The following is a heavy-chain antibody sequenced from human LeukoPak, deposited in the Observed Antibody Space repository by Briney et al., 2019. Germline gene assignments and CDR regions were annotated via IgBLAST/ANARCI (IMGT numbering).Heavy chain of an antibody. Sequence: SETLSLTCAVSGGSISSGDWWSWVRQPPGKGLEWIGEIYHSGNTNYNPSLKSRVTISVDKSKNEFSLNLSSVTAADTAVYYCARATYYDTLTGYYKGLDYWGQGTLVTVSS. D-gene: IGHD3-9*01. CDR1: GGSISSGDW. J-gene: IGHJ4*02. CDR2: IYHSGNT. V-gene: IGHV4-4*02. CDR3: ARATYYDTLTGYYKGLDY.